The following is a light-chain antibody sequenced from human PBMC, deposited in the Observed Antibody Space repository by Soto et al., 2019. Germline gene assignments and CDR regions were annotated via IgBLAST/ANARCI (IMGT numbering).Light chain of an antibody. Sequence: EKVLTQSPATLSLSPGERATLSCRASQSVGTSLAWYQQRPGQAPRLLIYDASNRATGIPARFSGSGSGTDFALTISSLEPEAVAVYYCQQRSNWPPLYTFGQGTKLEIK. J-gene: IGKJ2*01. CDR2: DAS. CDR1: QSVGTS. CDR3: QQRSNWPPLYT. V-gene: IGKV3-11*01.